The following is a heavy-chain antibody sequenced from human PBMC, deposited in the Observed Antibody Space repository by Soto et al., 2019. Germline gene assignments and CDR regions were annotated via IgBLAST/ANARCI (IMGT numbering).Heavy chain of an antibody. CDR3: AKGSFGKGVGNAY. D-gene: IGHD2-8*01. V-gene: IGHV3-30*04. J-gene: IGHJ4*02. CDR1: GFTFSHFA. Sequence: QVQLVESGGGVVQPGTSLRLSCSASGFTFSHFAMHWVRQAPGKGLEWVADIYYDGSNQYYADSVKGRLTISRDNSRNTLYLQMDSLRTDDTAVYYCAKGSFGKGVGNAYWGQGTPVTVSS. CDR2: IYYDGSNQ.